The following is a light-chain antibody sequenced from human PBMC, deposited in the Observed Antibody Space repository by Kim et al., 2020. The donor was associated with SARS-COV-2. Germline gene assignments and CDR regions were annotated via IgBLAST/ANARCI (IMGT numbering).Light chain of an antibody. CDR1: RSDIGAYNY. CDR3: TSYAIGNTWV. V-gene: IGLV2-14*01. J-gene: IGLJ3*02. CDR2: EVT. Sequence: GRSSTISCTGTRSDIGAYNYVSWCQQHPGKAPKVIIFEVTKRPSGVSNRFSGSKSANTASLTICGLQAEDEADYYCTSYAIGNTWVFGGGTQLTVL.